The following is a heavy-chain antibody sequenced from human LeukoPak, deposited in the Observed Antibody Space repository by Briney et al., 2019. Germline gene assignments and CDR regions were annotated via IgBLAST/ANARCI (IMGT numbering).Heavy chain of an antibody. D-gene: IGHD3-9*01. Sequence: PSETLSLTCAVSGDPLTSYYWSWIRQPPGKGLEWIGFYRGSTNYNPSLESRVTISVDTSKNRFSLKLSSVTAADTAVYYCAVTYYDILTGQNWFDPWGQGTLVTVSS. CDR1: GDPLTSYY. V-gene: IGHV4-59*03. J-gene: IGHJ5*02. CDR3: AVTYYDILTGQNWFDP. CDR2: YRGST.